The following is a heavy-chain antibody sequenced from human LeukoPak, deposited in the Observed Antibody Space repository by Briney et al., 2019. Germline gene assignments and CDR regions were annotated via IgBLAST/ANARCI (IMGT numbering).Heavy chain of an antibody. J-gene: IGHJ4*02. Sequence: PGGSLTLSCAASGFTFSSYSMNWVRQAPGKGLEWVSSISSSSSYIYYADSVKGRFTISRDNAKNSLYLQMNSLRAEDTAVYYCARDGRGYSGYDFDYWGQGTLVTVSS. CDR3: ARDGRGYSGYDFDY. D-gene: IGHD5-12*01. V-gene: IGHV3-21*01. CDR1: GFTFSSYS. CDR2: ISSSSSYI.